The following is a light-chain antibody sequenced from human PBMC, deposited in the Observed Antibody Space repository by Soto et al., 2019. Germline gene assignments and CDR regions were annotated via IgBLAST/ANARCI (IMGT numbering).Light chain of an antibody. CDR1: SSNIGINY. CDR2: RNN. V-gene: IGLV1-47*01. CDR3: AAWDDTLSRVV. Sequence: QSVLTQPPSASGTPGQRVTISCSGSSSNIGINYVYWYQHLPGTAPKLLIYRNNQRPSGVPERFSGSKSGTPASLAISGLRSEDEADYYCAAWDDTLSRVVFGGGTKLTVL. J-gene: IGLJ2*01.